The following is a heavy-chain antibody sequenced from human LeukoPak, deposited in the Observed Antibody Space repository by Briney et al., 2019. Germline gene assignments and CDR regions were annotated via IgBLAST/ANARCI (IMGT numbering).Heavy chain of an antibody. CDR1: GYSFTSYW. D-gene: IGHD3-22*01. CDR3: ASSYYYDSSGYYFDY. V-gene: IGHV5-10-1*01. J-gene: IGHJ4*02. CDR2: IAPSDSYT. Sequence: GGSLRLSCKGSGYSFTSYWISWVRQMPGKGLEWMGRIAPSDSYTNYSPSFQGHVTISADKSISTAYLQWSSLKASDTAMYYCASSYYYDSSGYYFDYWGQGTLVTVSS.